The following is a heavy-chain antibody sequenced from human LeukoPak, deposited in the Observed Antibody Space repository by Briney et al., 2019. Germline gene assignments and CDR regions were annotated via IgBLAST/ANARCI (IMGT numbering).Heavy chain of an antibody. J-gene: IGHJ3*02. D-gene: IGHD3-22*01. V-gene: IGHV5-51*01. CDR1: GFSFTFTKNW. CDR3: ARDYYDSSGSDAFDI. CDR2: IYPVDSDI. Sequence: GESLKISCKASGFSFTFTKNWIGWVRQVPGKGLEWMGIIYPVDSDIRYNPSFQGQVTISVDKSISTTYLQWSSLKASDTAIYYCARDYYDSSGSDAFDIWGQGTMVTVYS.